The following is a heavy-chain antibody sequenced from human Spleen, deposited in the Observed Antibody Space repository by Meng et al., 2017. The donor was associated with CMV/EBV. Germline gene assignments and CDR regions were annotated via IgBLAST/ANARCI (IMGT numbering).Heavy chain of an antibody. CDR1: YTFTSYY. J-gene: IGHJ5*02. V-gene: IGHV1-46*01. CDR3: ARGYIVVVPAAESWFDP. D-gene: IGHD2-2*01. Sequence: YTFTSYYMHWVRQAPGQGLEWMGIINPSGGRTSYAQKFQGRVTMTRDTSTSTVYMEPSSLRSEDTAVYYCARGYIVVVPAAESWFDPWGQGTLVTVSS. CDR2: INPSGGRT.